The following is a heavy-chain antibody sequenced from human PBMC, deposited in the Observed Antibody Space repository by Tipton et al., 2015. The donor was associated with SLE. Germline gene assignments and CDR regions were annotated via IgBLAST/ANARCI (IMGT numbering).Heavy chain of an antibody. Sequence: TLSLTCTVSGGSISSSSYYWGWIRQPPGKGLEWIGSIYYRGSTYYNPSLKSRVTISVDTSKNQFSLKLSSVTAADTAVYYCARHGNQDYWGQGTLVTVSS. J-gene: IGHJ4*02. D-gene: IGHD4-23*01. CDR3: ARHGNQDY. CDR2: IYYRGST. CDR1: GGSISSSSYY. V-gene: IGHV4-39*01.